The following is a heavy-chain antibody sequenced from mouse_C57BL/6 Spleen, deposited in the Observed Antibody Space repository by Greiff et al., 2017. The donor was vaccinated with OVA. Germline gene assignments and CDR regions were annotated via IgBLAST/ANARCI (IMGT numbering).Heavy chain of an antibody. J-gene: IGHJ2*01. V-gene: IGHV1-81*01. Sequence: VQGVESGAELARPGASVKLSCKASGYTFTSYGISWVKQRTGQGLEWIGEIYPRSGNTYYNEKFKGKATLTADKSSSTAYMELRSLTSEDSAVYFCARSDDGYVDYWGQGTTLTVSS. CDR3: ARSDDGYVDY. CDR2: IYPRSGNT. CDR1: GYTFTSYG. D-gene: IGHD2-3*01.